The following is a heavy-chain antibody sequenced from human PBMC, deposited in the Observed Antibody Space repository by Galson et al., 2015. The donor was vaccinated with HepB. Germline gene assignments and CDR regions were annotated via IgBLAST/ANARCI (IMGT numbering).Heavy chain of an antibody. Sequence: ETLSLTCTVSGGSISSHYWSWIRQPPGKGLEWIGHVSYSGSTNYNPSLKSRVTISVDTSKNQFSLKLSSVTAADAAVYYCARLGWELTFDYWGQGTLVTVSS. CDR1: GGSISSHY. V-gene: IGHV4-59*08. D-gene: IGHD1-26*01. CDR2: VSYSGST. J-gene: IGHJ4*02. CDR3: ARLGWELTFDY.